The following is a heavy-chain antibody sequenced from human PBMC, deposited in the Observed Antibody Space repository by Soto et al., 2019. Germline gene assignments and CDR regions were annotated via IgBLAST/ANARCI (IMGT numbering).Heavy chain of an antibody. CDR1: GGSISSYY. CDR3: AREKDMAAVYYYGMDV. J-gene: IGHJ6*01. D-gene: IGHD2-15*01. Sequence: SETLSLTCTVSGGSISSYYWNWIRQPPGKGLEWIGYMYYSGSTTYNPSLKSRVTMSVDTSKNQLSLKLSSVTAADTAVYYCAREKDMAAVYYYGMDVWGQGTTVTVSS. CDR2: MYYSGST. V-gene: IGHV4-59*01.